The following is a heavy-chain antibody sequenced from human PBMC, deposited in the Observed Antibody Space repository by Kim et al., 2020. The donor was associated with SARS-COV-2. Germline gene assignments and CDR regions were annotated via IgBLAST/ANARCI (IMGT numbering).Heavy chain of an antibody. CDR3: AKDHVRGQLWLSLYFDY. Sequence: GGSLRLSCAASGFTFSSYGMHWVRQAPGKGLEWVAVISYDGSNKYYADSVKGRFTISRDNSKNTLYLQMNSLGAEDTAVYYCAKDHVRGQLWLSLYFDYWGQGTLVTVSS. D-gene: IGHD5-18*01. V-gene: IGHV3-30*18. CDR1: GFTFSSYG. CDR2: ISYDGSNK. J-gene: IGHJ4*02.